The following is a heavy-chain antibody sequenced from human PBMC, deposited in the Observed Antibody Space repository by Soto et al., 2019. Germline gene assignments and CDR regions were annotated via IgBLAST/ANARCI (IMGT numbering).Heavy chain of an antibody. J-gene: IGHJ4*02. D-gene: IGHD3-10*01. CDR1: GGSISSDSYY. CDR2: IYYSGRT. CDR3: ARGSWSFYDFDY. V-gene: IGHV4-31*01. Sequence: QVQLQESGPGPVKPSQTLSLTCTVSGGSISSDSYYWSWIRQYPGKGLEWMGYIYYSGRTYYNPSLKCQIAISVDTSNNQFSMNLSSVTAADTAVYYCARGSWSFYDFDYWGQGTLVTVSS.